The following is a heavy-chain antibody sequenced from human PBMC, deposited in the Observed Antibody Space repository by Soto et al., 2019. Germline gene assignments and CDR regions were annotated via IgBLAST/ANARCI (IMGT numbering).Heavy chain of an antibody. CDR3: ARQDYDSTGWFDP. V-gene: IGHV4-39*01. Sequence: QLQLQESGPGLVKPSETLSLTCTVSGGSISSSSYYWGWIRQPPGKGLEWIGSIYYSGSTYYNPSLKSRVTISVDTSKNQFSLKLSSVTAADTAVYYCARQDYDSTGWFDPWGQGTLVTVSS. D-gene: IGHD3-22*01. J-gene: IGHJ5*02. CDR1: GGSISSSSYY. CDR2: IYYSGST.